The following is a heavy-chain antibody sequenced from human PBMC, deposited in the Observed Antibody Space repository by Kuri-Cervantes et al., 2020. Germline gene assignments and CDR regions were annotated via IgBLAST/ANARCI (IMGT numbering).Heavy chain of an antibody. CDR2: IIPIFGTA. CDR1: GYTFTGYY. CDR3: ASFAGYSYVRFDY. D-gene: IGHD5-18*01. Sequence: SVKVSCKASGYTFTGYYMHWVRQAPGQGLEWMGGIIPIFGTANYAQKFQGRVTITADESTSTAYMELSSLRSEDTAVYYCASFAGYSYVRFDYWGQGTLVTVSS. V-gene: IGHV1-69*13. J-gene: IGHJ4*02.